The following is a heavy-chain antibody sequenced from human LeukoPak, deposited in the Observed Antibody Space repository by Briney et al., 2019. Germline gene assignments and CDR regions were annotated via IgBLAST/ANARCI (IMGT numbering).Heavy chain of an antibody. D-gene: IGHD5-12*01. CDR3: AKGAYDYIEMGYFDY. Sequence: PGGSLRLSCATSGFPFETNAMSWVRQAPGKGLEWVSLIVASSGSTFYADSVKGRFTISRDSSKNTLYLQMNSLRAEDMAVYYCAKGAYDYIEMGYFDYWGQGTLVTVSS. V-gene: IGHV3-23*01. J-gene: IGHJ4*02. CDR2: IVASSGST. CDR1: GFPFETNA.